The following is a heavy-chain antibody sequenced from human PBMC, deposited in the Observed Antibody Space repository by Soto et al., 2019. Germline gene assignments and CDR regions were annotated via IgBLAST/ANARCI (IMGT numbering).Heavy chain of an antibody. Sequence: QVQLQESGPGLVKPSETLSLTCTVSGGSISSYYWSWIRQPPGRGLEWIGYIYYSGSTNYNPSLMIRVTISVDTSKDQFALKLSSVTAAATAVYYGARDRFDWNYYCMDVWGQGTTVTVSS. V-gene: IGHV4-59*01. CDR3: ARDRFDWNYYCMDV. CDR1: GGSISSYY. D-gene: IGHD3-9*01. J-gene: IGHJ6*01. CDR2: IYYSGST.